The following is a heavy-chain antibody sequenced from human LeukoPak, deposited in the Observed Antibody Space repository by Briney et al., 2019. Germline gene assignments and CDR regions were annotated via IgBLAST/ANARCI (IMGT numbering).Heavy chain of an antibody. V-gene: IGHV1-3*01. CDR3: ARGAPIRVAVAATFDP. J-gene: IGHJ5*02. Sequence: ASVNVSCKTSGFTFTTYTMHWERQAPGQRLEWMGWINAANGNTQYSQKFQGRVTITRDTSASTAYMELSSLRSEDTAVYYCARGAPIRVAVAATFDPWGQGTLVTVPS. CDR1: GFTFTTYT. CDR2: INAANGNT. D-gene: IGHD6-19*01.